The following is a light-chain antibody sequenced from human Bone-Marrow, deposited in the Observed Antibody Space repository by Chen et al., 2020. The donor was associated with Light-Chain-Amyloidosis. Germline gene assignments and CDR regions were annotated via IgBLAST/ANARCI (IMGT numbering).Light chain of an antibody. Sequence: SYVLTQPSSVSVAPGQTATIACGGNNIGSTSVHWYQQTPGQAPLLVVYDDSARPSGIPERVSAYNSGNTATLTTSRVEAGDEADYYCQVWDRSSDRPVFGGGTKLTVL. CDR1: NIGSTS. CDR2: DDS. CDR3: QVWDRSSDRPV. J-gene: IGLJ3*02. V-gene: IGLV3-21*02.